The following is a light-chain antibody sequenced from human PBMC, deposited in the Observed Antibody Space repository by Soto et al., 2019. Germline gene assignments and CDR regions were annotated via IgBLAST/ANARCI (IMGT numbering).Light chain of an antibody. Sequence: AIHMSQSASSLSASVGDRVTITCRVSQGIRNDLGWYQQKPGKAPKLLIYAASSLQSGVPSRFSGSGSGTDFTLTISSLQPEDSAVYYCQQYHKWPPITFGQGTRLEIK. J-gene: IGKJ5*01. CDR2: AAS. CDR1: QGIRND. V-gene: IGKV1-6*01. CDR3: QQYHKWPPIT.